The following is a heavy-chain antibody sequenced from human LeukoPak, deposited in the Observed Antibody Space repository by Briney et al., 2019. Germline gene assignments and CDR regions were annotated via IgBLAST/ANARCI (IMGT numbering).Heavy chain of an antibody. Sequence: GGSLRLSCAASGFTFNSFWMHWVRQAPGKGLVWVSHINSDGSSTTYADSVKGRFTISRDNAKNTLYRQMNSLRAEDTAVYYCARGPNSQDYWGQGTLVTVSS. D-gene: IGHD4-23*01. J-gene: IGHJ4*02. CDR2: INSDGSST. CDR3: ARGPNSQDY. V-gene: IGHV3-74*01. CDR1: GFTFNSFW.